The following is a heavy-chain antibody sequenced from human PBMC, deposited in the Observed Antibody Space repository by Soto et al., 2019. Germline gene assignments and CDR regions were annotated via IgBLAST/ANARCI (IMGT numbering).Heavy chain of an antibody. V-gene: IGHV4-38-2*01. CDR2: IYHSGST. J-gene: IGHJ5*02. D-gene: IGHD2-21*02. Sequence: SETLSLTCAVSGYSISSGYYWGWIRQPPGKGLEWIGSIYHSGSTYYNPSLKSGVTISVDTSKNQFSLKLSSVTAAETPVFYCAGSLDDRYGITHSYFDPCARLTLSTVAS. CDR3: AGSLDDRYGITHSYFDP. CDR1: GYSISSGYY.